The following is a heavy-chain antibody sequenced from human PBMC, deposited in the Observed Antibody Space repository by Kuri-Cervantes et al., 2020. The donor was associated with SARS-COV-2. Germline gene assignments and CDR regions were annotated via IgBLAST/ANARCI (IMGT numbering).Heavy chain of an antibody. J-gene: IGHJ6*02. CDR3: ATGMVRGVIQSYYYGMDV. D-gene: IGHD3-10*01. Sequence: GESLKISCKASGYTFSDYSDYYMYWVRQAPGQGLEWMGWINPNSGGTNYAQNFQGWVTMTRDTSISTAYMELSRLRSDDTAVYYCATGMVRGVIQSYYYGMDVWGQGTTVTVSS. V-gene: IGHV1-2*04. CDR1: GYTFSDYSDYY. CDR2: INPNSGGT.